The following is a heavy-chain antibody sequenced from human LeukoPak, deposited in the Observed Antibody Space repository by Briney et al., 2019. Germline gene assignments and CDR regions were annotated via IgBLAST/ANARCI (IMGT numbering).Heavy chain of an antibody. Sequence: SVKVSCKASGGTFSSYAISWVRQAPGQGLEWMGGIIPIFGTANYAQKFQGRVTIAADESTSTAYMELSSLRSEDTAVYYCARDVNRDGYNYFDYWGQGTLVTVSS. V-gene: IGHV1-69*13. CDR3: ARDVNRDGYNYFDY. CDR2: IIPIFGTA. J-gene: IGHJ4*02. D-gene: IGHD5-24*01. CDR1: GGTFSSYA.